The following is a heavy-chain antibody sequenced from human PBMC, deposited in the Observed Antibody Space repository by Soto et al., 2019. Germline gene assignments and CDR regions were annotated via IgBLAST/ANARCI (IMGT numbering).Heavy chain of an antibody. V-gene: IGHV3-23*01. CDR2: TGISGRTT. CDR3: ATVHNTSRSFDY. CDR1: GFSVTTYA. J-gene: IGHJ4*02. D-gene: IGHD1-20*01. Sequence: EVQLLDSGGGLVQPGASLRLSCAASGFSVTTYAMSWVRQAPGKGLEWVSTTGISGRTTYYADSVKGRFTVSRDDSKNTLHLQMSSLRAEDTAVYYCATVHNTSRSFDYWGQGTLVTVSS.